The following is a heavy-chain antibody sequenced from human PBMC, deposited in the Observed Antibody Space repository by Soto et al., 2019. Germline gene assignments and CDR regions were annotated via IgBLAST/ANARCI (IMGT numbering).Heavy chain of an antibody. CDR1: GFTFSSYA. CDR3: AMAGYCTNGVCYSYFYFGMDV. CDR2: ISNDGSRK. Sequence: PGGSLRLSCAASGFTFSSYAMSWVRQAPGKGLEWVAVISNDGSRKYYADSVKGRFTISRDNSKNTLYLQMNSLRAEDTAVYYCAMAGYCTNGVCYSYFYFGMDVWGQGTTVTVSS. J-gene: IGHJ6*02. V-gene: IGHV3-30*03. D-gene: IGHD2-8*01.